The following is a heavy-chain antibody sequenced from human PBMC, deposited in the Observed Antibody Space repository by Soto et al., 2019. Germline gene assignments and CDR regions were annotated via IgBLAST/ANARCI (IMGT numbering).Heavy chain of an antibody. CDR3: AKDESGYSYGYQFDY. D-gene: IGHD5-18*01. J-gene: IGHJ4*02. V-gene: IGHV3-23*01. CDR1: GFTFSSYA. CDR2: ISGSGGST. Sequence: PGGSLRLSCAASGFTFSSYAMSWVRQAPGKGLEWVSAISGSGGSTYYADSVKGRFTISRDNSKNTLYLQMNSLRAEDTAVYYCAKDESGYSYGYQFDYWGQGTLVTVSS.